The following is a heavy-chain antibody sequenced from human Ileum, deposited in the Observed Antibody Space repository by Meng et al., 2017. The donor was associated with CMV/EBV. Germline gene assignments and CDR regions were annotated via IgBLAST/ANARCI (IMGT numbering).Heavy chain of an antibody. V-gene: IGHV3-74*01. D-gene: IGHD3-3*01. CDR3: VRENGVDASRGNRFDP. CDR2: INNYGTNT. CDR1: GFGFSGYW. J-gene: IGHJ5*02. Sequence: LSLTCAASGFGFSGYWMHWARQAPGKGLVWISRINNYGTNTLYADSVKGRFTISRDNAKNTLYLQMNTLRAEDTAVYYCVRENGVDASRGNRFDPWGQGTLVTVSS.